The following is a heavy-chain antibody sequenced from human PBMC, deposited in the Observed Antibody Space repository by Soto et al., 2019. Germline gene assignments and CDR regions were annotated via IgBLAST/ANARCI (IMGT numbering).Heavy chain of an antibody. J-gene: IGHJ5*02. V-gene: IGHV4-59*01. CDR2: IYYSGTT. CDR1: GGSINPYY. Sequence: SETLSLTCTVSGGSINPYYWGWIRQPPGKGLEWIGYIYYSGTTNYHPSLKSRVTISVDTSKNQFSLKLSSVTAADTAVYYCARAIDWFDPWGQGTLVTVSS. CDR3: ARAIDWFDP.